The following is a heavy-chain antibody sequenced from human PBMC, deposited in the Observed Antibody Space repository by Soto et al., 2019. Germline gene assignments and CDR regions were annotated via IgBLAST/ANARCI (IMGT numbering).Heavy chain of an antibody. V-gene: IGHV3-30*02. J-gene: IGHJ4*01. Sequence: RGSRRLSCAASGCTFRNYGMHWVRQAPGKGLEWVAVICYDGNNKYYADSVKGGFTISRDNSKNTLFLQMNSLRAEDTAVYYCAKGKWVRSTSCDDWGQGTLVTSPQ. D-gene: IGHD2-2*01. CDR3: AKGKWVRSTSCDD. CDR1: GCTFRNYG. CDR2: ICYDGNNK.